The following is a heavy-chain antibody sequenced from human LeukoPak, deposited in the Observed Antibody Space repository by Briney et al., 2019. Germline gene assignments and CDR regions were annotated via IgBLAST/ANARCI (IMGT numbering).Heavy chain of an antibody. D-gene: IGHD6-13*01. CDR1: GYSFTSYW. V-gene: IGHV5-51*01. Sequence: GESLKISCKGSGYSFTSYWIGWVRQMPGKGLEHMGIIYPGDSDTRYSPSFQGQVTISADRSISTAYLQWSSLKASDTAIYYCARAAADTINSFDYWGQGTLVTVSS. CDR3: ARAAADTINSFDY. J-gene: IGHJ4*02. CDR2: IYPGDSDT.